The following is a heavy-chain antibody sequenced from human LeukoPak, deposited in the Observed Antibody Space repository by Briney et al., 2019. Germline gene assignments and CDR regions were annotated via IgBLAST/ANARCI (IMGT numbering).Heavy chain of an antibody. D-gene: IGHD2-15*01. CDR3: AKLPRSYAPANYFYYYLDV. CDR2: IRYDGSNK. CDR1: GFTFSTYG. J-gene: IGHJ6*03. Sequence: GGSLRLSCAASGFTFSTYGMHWVRQAPGKGLEWVAFIRYDGSNKSYADSVKGRFTISRDNSKNTLYLQMNSLRAEDTAVYYCAKLPRSYAPANYFYYYLDVWGKGTTVTISS. V-gene: IGHV3-30*02.